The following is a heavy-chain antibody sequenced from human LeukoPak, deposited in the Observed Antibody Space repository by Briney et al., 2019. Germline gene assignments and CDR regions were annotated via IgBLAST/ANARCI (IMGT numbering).Heavy chain of an antibody. CDR3: ARDSDCSSTSCYAGIVN. Sequence: ASVKVSCKASGGTFSSYAISWVRQAPGQGLGWMGGIIPIFGTANYAQKFQGRVTITADKSTSTAYMELSSLRSEDTAVYYCARDSDCSSTSCYAGIVNWGQGTLVTVSS. V-gene: IGHV1-69*06. J-gene: IGHJ4*02. CDR1: GGTFSSYA. D-gene: IGHD2-2*01. CDR2: IIPIFGTA.